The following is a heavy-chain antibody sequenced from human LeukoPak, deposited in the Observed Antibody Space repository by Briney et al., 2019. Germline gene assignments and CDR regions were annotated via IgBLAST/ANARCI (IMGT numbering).Heavy chain of an antibody. J-gene: IGHJ5*02. Sequence: GRSLRLSCAASGFTFSSHGMHWVRQAPGKGLEGVAVISYDGSKKYYADSVKGRFTISRDNSKNTLYLQMNSLRVEDTAVYYCAKGDYYDVLTGRQNWFGPWGQGTLVTVSS. CDR3: AKGDYYDVLTGRQNWFGP. D-gene: IGHD3-9*01. CDR1: GFTFSSHG. CDR2: ISYDGSKK. V-gene: IGHV3-30*18.